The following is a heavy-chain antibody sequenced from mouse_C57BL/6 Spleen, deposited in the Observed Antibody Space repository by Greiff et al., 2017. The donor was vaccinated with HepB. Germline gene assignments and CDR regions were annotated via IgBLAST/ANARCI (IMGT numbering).Heavy chain of an antibody. CDR2: ISSGSSTI. CDR3: ARDLLPAMDY. D-gene: IGHD2-1*01. J-gene: IGHJ4*01. CDR1: GFTFSDYG. V-gene: IGHV5-17*01. Sequence: EVKVVESGGGLVKPGGSLKLSCAASGFTFSDYGMHWVRQAPEKGLEWVAYISSGSSTIYYADTVKGRFTISRDNAKNTLFLQMTSLRSEDTAMYYCARDLLPAMDYWGQGTSVTVSS.